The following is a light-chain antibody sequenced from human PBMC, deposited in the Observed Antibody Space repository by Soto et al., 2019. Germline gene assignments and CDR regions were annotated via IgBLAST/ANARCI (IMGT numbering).Light chain of an antibody. CDR1: QSVGRS. Sequence: EIVLTQSPATLSLSPGKRATLSCRASQSVGRSLAWYQQKPGQAPRLLIYDASDRATGIPARFSGSGSGTDFTLTISSLEPEDFAVYYCQQRSKWPPITFGQGTRLEIK. CDR2: DAS. V-gene: IGKV3-11*01. CDR3: QQRSKWPPIT. J-gene: IGKJ5*01.